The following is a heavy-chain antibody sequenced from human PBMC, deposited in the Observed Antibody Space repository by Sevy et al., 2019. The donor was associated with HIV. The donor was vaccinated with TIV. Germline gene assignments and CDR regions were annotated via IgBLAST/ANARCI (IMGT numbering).Heavy chain of an antibody. J-gene: IGHJ3*02. CDR2: TRNKANSYTT. D-gene: IGHD1-26*01. CDR3: ARVTVGTLDAFDI. V-gene: IGHV3-72*01. CDR1: GFTFSDHY. Sequence: GGSLRLSCAASGFTFSDHYMDWVRQAPGKGLEWVGRTRNKANSYTTEYAASVKGRFSFSRDDSKNSLYLQMNSLKTEETAVYYCARVTVGTLDAFDIWGQGTMVTVSS.